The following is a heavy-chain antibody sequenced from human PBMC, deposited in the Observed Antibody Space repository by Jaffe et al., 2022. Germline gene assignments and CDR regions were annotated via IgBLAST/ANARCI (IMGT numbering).Heavy chain of an antibody. V-gene: IGHV4-38-2*01. D-gene: IGHD2-2*01. CDR3: ARLDSTPSTSDHYILRSTLYYFDY. J-gene: IGHJ4*02. CDR1: GYSISSGYY. Sequence: QVQLQESGPGLVKPSETLSLTCGVSGYSISSGYYWAWIRQPPGKGLEWIGSIYFRGHTEYNPSLKGRSTISLDSSNNQIYLELTSVTAADTAVYYCARLDSTPSTSDHYILRSTLYYFDYWGQGTLVTVSS. CDR2: IYFRGHT.